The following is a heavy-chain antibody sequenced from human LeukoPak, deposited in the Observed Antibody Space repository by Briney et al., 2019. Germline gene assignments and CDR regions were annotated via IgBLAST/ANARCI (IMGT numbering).Heavy chain of an antibody. CDR2: ITSSSSDT. D-gene: IGHD3-3*01. Sequence: PGGSLRLSCAASGFTFDSYSMNWVRQAPGKGLEWVSSITSSSSDTYYADSVKGRFTISRDNAKNSLYLQMNSLRAEDTAVYYCARSTYYDFWSGYYYFDYWGQGTLVTVSS. CDR3: ARSTYYDFWSGYYYFDY. CDR1: GFTFDSYS. V-gene: IGHV3-21*06. J-gene: IGHJ4*02.